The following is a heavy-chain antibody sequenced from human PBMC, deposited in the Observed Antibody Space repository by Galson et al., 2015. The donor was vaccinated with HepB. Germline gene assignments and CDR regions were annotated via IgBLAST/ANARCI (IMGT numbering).Heavy chain of an antibody. J-gene: IGHJ6*02. CDR2: IIPIFGTT. D-gene: IGHD2-2*01. CDR3: ARVHCSSTSCYPSTYYYYYAMDV. Sequence: SVKVSCKASGGTFSSYAISWVRQAPGQGLEWMGGIIPIFGTTKDAQKFRGRVAITADKSTSTAYMELSSLTSEDTAVYYCARVHCSSTSCYPSTYYYYYAMDVWGQGTTVTVSS. CDR1: GGTFSSYA. V-gene: IGHV1-69*06.